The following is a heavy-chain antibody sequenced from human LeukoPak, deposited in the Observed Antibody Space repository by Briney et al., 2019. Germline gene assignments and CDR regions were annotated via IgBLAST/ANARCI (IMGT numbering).Heavy chain of an antibody. Sequence: SETLSLTCTVSGGSISGYYWSWIRQPPGKGLEWIGYIYYSGSTNYNPPLKSRVTISVDTSKNQFSLKLSSVTAADTAVYYCARERYGYMDVWGKGTTVTVSS. J-gene: IGHJ6*03. CDR1: GGSISGYY. CDR2: IYYSGST. D-gene: IGHD4-17*01. V-gene: IGHV4-59*01. CDR3: ARERYGYMDV.